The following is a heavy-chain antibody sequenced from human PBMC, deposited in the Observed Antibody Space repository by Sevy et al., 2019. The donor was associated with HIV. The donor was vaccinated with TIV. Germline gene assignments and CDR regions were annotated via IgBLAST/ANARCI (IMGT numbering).Heavy chain of an antibody. D-gene: IGHD3-22*01. Sequence: TLSLTCGVYGGSFSGYSWSWIRQPPGKGLEWIGEINHSGSTNYNPSLKSRVTISVDTSKNQFSLKLSSVTAADTAVYYCARWRGTRITMIVVVVTGYFDYWGQGTLVTVSS. CDR3: ARWRGTRITMIVVVVTGYFDY. J-gene: IGHJ4*02. CDR2: INHSGST. CDR1: GGSFSGYS. V-gene: IGHV4-34*01.